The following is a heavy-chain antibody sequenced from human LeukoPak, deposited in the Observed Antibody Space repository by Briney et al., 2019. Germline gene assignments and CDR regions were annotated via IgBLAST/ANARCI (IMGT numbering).Heavy chain of an antibody. D-gene: IGHD4-17*01. Sequence: GRSLRLSCAASGFTFSSYGMHWVRQAPGKGLEWVAVISYDGSNKYYAGSVKGRFTISRDNSKNTLYLQMNSLRAEDTAVYYCATRSAYGDYGRFDYWGQGTLVTVSS. CDR1: GFTFSSYG. J-gene: IGHJ4*02. V-gene: IGHV3-30*03. CDR2: ISYDGSNK. CDR3: ATRSAYGDYGRFDY.